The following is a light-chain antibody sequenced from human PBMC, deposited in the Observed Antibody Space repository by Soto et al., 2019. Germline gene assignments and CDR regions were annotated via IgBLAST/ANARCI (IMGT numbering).Light chain of an antibody. CDR2: GAS. CDR3: QQYGSSTLT. J-gene: IGKJ4*01. Sequence: EIVLTQSPGTLSVAPGDRATLSCRASQSVSSSYLAWYQQKPGQAPRLLIYGASSRATGIPDRFSGSGSGTDFTLTISRLEPEDFAVYYCQQYGSSTLTFGGGTNVDIK. V-gene: IGKV3-20*01. CDR1: QSVSSSY.